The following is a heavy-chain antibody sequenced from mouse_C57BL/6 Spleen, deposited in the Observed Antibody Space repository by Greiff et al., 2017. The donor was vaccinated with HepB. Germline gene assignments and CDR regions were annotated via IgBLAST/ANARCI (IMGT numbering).Heavy chain of an antibody. V-gene: IGHV1-26*01. CDR3: ARWREILYWYFDV. CDR1: GYTFTDYY. J-gene: IGHJ1*03. CDR2: INPNNGGT. Sequence: EVQLQQSGPELVKPGASVKISCKASGYTFTDYYMNWVKQSHGKSLEWIGDINPNNGGTSYNQKFKGKATLTVDKSSSKAYMELRSLTSEDSAVYYCARWREILYWYFDVWGTGTTVTVSS.